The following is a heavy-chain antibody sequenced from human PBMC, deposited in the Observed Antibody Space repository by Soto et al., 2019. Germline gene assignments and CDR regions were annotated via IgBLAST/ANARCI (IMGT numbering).Heavy chain of an antibody. CDR3: ARDLVNDFWSGYYTQWFDP. Sequence: PSETLSLTCTVSGGSISSYYWSWIRQPPGKGLEWIGYIYYSGSTNYNPSLKSRVTISVDTSKNQFSLKLSSVTAADTAVYYCARDLVNDFWSGYYTQWFDPWGQGTLFTVSS. D-gene: IGHD3-3*01. J-gene: IGHJ5*02. CDR2: IYYSGST. V-gene: IGHV4-59*12. CDR1: GGSISSYY.